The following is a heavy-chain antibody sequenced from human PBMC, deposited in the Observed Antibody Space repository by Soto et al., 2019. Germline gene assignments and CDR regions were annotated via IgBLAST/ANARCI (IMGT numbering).Heavy chain of an antibody. V-gene: IGHV4-59*01. J-gene: IGHJ5*02. D-gene: IGHD2-8*01. CDR3: ARDRSTYGGGGTGEVKAKWGAP. CDR1: GGSISRYY. CDR2: AYYSGDT. Sequence: SATLSLTCSVSGGSISRYYWSWIRQPPGKGLEWIGYAYYSGDTGYNPSLQSRVTMAVDTSKNQLSLKLTSVTAADTAVYYCARDRSTYGGGGTGEVKAKWGAPWDMGAMVTVS.